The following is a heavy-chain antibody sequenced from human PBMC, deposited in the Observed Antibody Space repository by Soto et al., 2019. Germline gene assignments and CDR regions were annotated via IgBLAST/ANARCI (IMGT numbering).Heavy chain of an antibody. CDR2: ISSYGGST. Sequence: EVQRVESGGGLVQPGGSLRLSCAASGFTFSRSAMHWVRQAPGQGLEYVSAISSYGGSTYYANSVKGRFTISRDNSKNTLYLQMGSLRAEDMAVYYCARDPDSSGYYYFDYWGQGTLVTVSS. J-gene: IGHJ4*02. CDR1: GFTFSRSA. V-gene: IGHV3-64*01. D-gene: IGHD3-22*01. CDR3: ARDPDSSGYYYFDY.